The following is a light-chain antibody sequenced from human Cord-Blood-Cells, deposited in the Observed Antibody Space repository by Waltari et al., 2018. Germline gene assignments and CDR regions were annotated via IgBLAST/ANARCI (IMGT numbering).Light chain of an antibody. Sequence: QSVLTQPPSASGTPGQRVTISCSGSSSNIGSNYVYWYPQPPGTAPKLLIYRNNRRPSGVPDRFSGSKSGTSASLAISGLRSEDEADYYCAAWDDSLSGYVFGTGTKVTVL. CDR3: AAWDDSLSGYV. CDR2: RNN. J-gene: IGLJ1*01. CDR1: SSNIGSNY. V-gene: IGLV1-47*01.